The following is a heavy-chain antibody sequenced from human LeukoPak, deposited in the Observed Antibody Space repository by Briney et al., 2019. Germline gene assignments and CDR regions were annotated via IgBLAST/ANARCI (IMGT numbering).Heavy chain of an antibody. V-gene: IGHV1-69*04. CDR2: IIPILGIA. J-gene: IGHJ5*02. CDR3: ARDAGGRFDP. D-gene: IGHD3-10*01. Sequence: ASVKVSCKASGGTFSSYAISWVRQAPGQGLEWMGRIIPILGIANYAQKFQGRVTITVDKSTSTAYMELSSLRSEDTAVYYCARDAGGRFDPWGQGTLVTVSS. CDR1: GGTFSSYA.